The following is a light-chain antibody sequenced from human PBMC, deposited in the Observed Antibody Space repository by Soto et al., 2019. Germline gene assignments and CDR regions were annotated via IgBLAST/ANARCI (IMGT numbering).Light chain of an antibody. Sequence: IVMTQSPATLSVSPGERVTLSCRASQSVSNNLAWYQQQPGQAPRLLIYAASTRATGLPARFSASGSGTQFTLTISSLQSEDFAVYYCQQYNNWPPLTFGGGTKVEIK. CDR2: AAS. CDR3: QQYNNWPPLT. V-gene: IGKV3-15*01. J-gene: IGKJ4*01. CDR1: QSVSNN.